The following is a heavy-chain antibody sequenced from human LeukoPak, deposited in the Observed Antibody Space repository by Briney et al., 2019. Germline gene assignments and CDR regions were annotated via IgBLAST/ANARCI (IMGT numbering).Heavy chain of an antibody. CDR2: INAGNGNT. CDR3: ARGRKSSYYDYVWGSFPLGY. V-gene: IGHV1-3*01. Sequence: ASVKVSCKASGYTFTSYAMHWVRQAPGQRLEWMGWINAGNGNTKYSQKFQGRVTITRDTSASTAYMELSSLRSEDTAVYYCARGRKSSYYDYVWGSFPLGYWGQGTLVTVSS. J-gene: IGHJ4*02. D-gene: IGHD3-16*01. CDR1: GYTFTSYA.